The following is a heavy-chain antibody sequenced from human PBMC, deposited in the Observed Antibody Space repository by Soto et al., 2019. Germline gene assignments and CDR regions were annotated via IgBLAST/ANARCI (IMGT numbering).Heavy chain of an antibody. V-gene: IGHV4-34*01. CDR2: INHTGGT. CDR1: GGSFSGYY. Sequence: SETLSLTCGVSGGSFSGYYWTWIRQPPGKGLEWIGEINHTGGTHYNPSLKSRVTMSVDTSKNQFSLRLSSVTAAETAIYYCATRITVFGLLIPPFDPWGQGTQVTVSS. J-gene: IGHJ5*02. CDR3: ATRITVFGLLIPPFDP. D-gene: IGHD3-3*01.